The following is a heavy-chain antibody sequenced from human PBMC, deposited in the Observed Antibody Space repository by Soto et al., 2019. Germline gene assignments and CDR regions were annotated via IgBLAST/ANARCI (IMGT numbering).Heavy chain of an antibody. CDR2: ISYDGSYK. J-gene: IGHJ4*02. CDR1: GFALGGYA. CDR3: ARDRGYCANDGACKFFDY. D-gene: IGHD2-8*01. Sequence: WGSQRLSCASSGFALGGYAMHWVRHAPGKGLAGVAVISYDGSYKYYADSVQGRFTSSRDNSKNTLYLQMNSLRPEDTAVYYCARDRGYCANDGACKFFDYWGQGALVPVAS. V-gene: IGHV3-30*03.